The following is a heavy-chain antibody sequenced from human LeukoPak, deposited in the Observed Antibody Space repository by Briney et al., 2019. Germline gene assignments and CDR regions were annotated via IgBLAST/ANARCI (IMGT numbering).Heavy chain of an antibody. V-gene: IGHV4-34*01. CDR3: ARDRAYSGYDYTSDY. CDR1: GEPSIGYY. Sequence: SETLSLTCAVYGEPSIGYYWAWIRQPPGKGLEWIGEINDSGSTDYNSGTTNYNPSLKSRVTMSVDTSKNQFSLKLSSVTAADTAVYYCARDRAYSGYDYTSDYWGQGTLVTVSS. D-gene: IGHD5-12*01. CDR2: INDSGST. J-gene: IGHJ4*02.